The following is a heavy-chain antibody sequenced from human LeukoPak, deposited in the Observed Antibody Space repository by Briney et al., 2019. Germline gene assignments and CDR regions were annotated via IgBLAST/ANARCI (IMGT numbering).Heavy chain of an antibody. Sequence: GGSLRLSCVASGFIFNNYAMNWVRQAPGKGPEWVSILRAGGDGTYYADSVKGRFTISRDSFKNALYLQMNSLRAEDTAIYYCAKDGVSSGYHLDYWGQGTLVTVSS. CDR3: AKDGVSSGYHLDY. D-gene: IGHD3-22*01. J-gene: IGHJ4*02. CDR2: LRAGGDGT. CDR1: GFIFNNYA. V-gene: IGHV3-23*01.